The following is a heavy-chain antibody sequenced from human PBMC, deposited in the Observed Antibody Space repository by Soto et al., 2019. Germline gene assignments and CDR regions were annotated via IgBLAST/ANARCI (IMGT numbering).Heavy chain of an antibody. J-gene: IGHJ6*02. CDR3: ARDARYYYDSSGYWGGTLYGMDV. CDR2: IYYSGST. D-gene: IGHD3-22*01. Sequence: SETLSLTCTVSGGSITSSYWSWIRRPPGKGLEWIGYIYYSGSTYYNPSLKSRVTISVDTSKNQFSLKLSSVTAADTAVYYCARDARYYYDSSGYWGGTLYGMDVWGQGTTVTVSS. CDR1: GGSITSSY. V-gene: IGHV4-59*12.